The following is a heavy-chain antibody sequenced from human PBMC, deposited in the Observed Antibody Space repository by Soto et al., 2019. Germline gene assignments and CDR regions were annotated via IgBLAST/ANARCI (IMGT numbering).Heavy chain of an antibody. J-gene: IGHJ6*02. D-gene: IGHD2-2*01. CDR2: INPGNGDT. V-gene: IGHV1-3*01. CDR1: GYSFTKYA. CDR3: ERTDCSSTSCYNYYYYGMDV. Sequence: ASVKVSGETSGYSFTKYALHWVRQAPGQRLECMGWINPGNGDTKYSQKFQGRVTITRDTSATTDYMELSSLRSEDSAVFYCERTDCSSTSCYNYYYYGMDVWGQGTTVTVSS.